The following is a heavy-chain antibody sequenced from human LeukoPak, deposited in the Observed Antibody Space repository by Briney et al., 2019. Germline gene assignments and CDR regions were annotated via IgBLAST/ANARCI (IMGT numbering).Heavy chain of an antibody. V-gene: IGHV3-21*01. CDR3: ARDPVEMATTYYFDY. D-gene: IGHD5-24*01. Sequence: PGGSLRLSCAASGFTFSSYSMNWVRQAPGKGLEWVSSISSSSSYIYYADSVKGRFTISRDNAKNSLYLQMNSLRAKDTAVYYCARDPVEMATTYYFDYWGQGTLVTVSS. CDR1: GFTFSSYS. CDR2: ISSSSSYI. J-gene: IGHJ4*02.